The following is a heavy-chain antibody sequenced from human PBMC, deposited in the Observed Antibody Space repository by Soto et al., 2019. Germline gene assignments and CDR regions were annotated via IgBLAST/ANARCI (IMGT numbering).Heavy chain of an antibody. V-gene: IGHV3-23*01. CDR2: IRVSGDST. CDR1: GFTFSSYA. J-gene: IGHJ4*02. Sequence: EVQLLESGGGLVQPGGSLRLTCAASGFTFSSYAMSWVRQAPGKGLEWVSAIRVSGDSTYYADSVKGRFTISRDNSNNTLYLQMNSLRAEDTAVYYCAKVIDSKDYWGQGTLVTVSS. D-gene: IGHD3-16*02. CDR3: AKVIDSKDY.